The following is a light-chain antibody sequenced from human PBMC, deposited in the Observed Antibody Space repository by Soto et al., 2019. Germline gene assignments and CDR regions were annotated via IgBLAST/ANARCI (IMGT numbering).Light chain of an antibody. J-gene: IGKJ4*01. Sequence: DIQMTQSPSSLSASVGDRVTITCRASQSINSYLNWYQQKPGRAPNLLIYAASSLQSGVPSRFSGSGSGTDFTLTISSLQPEDFATYYCQQSYSVPLTFGGGT. CDR2: AAS. V-gene: IGKV1-39*01. CDR1: QSINSY. CDR3: QQSYSVPLT.